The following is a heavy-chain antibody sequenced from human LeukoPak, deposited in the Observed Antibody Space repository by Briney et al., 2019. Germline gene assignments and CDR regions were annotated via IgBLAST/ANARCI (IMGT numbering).Heavy chain of an antibody. Sequence: GGSLRLSCAASGFTFSRYTMNWVRQAPGKGLEWVSNIGGTTTAIYYADTVKGRFSISRDNAKNSLYLQMHSLRAGDTAVYYCARETRVTPFDIWGQGTLVTVSS. J-gene: IGHJ4*02. V-gene: IGHV3-48*01. CDR2: IGGTTTAI. D-gene: IGHD4-23*01. CDR3: ARETRVTPFDI. CDR1: GFTFSRYT.